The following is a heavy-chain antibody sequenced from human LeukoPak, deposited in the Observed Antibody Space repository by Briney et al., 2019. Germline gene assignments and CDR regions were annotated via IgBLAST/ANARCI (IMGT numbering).Heavy chain of an antibody. CDR2: IYPEDSDT. CDR3: ARGDRTYHFDF. D-gene: IGHD3-16*02. Sequence: GESLKISCKGSGYTFTNYWIGWVRQMPGRGLEWMGMIYPEDSDTGYSPSFQGQVTMAADRSINTAYLQWSSLQASDTAIYFCARGDRTYHFDFWGQGTLVTVSS. CDR1: GYTFTNYW. V-gene: IGHV5-51*01. J-gene: IGHJ4*02.